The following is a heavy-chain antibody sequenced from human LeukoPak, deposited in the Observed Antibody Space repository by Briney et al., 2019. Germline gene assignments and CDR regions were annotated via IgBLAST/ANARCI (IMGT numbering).Heavy chain of an antibody. D-gene: IGHD3-10*02. CDR2: IYSGGTT. Sequence: GGSLRLSCAASGFTVSSNYMSWVRHAPGKGLEWVSVIYSGGTTYYADSVKGRFTISRDNSKNTLYLQMNILRAEDTAVYYCARESPMYYYMDVWGKGTTVTVSS. CDR3: ARESPMYYYMDV. CDR1: GFTVSSNY. J-gene: IGHJ6*03. V-gene: IGHV3-53*01.